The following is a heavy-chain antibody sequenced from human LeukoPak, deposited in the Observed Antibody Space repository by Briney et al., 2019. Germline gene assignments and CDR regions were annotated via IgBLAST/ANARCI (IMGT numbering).Heavy chain of an antibody. CDR1: GFTFSSYA. D-gene: IGHD2-2*01. CDR2: ISGSGGST. J-gene: IGHJ6*02. V-gene: IGHV3-23*01. CDR3: ASGRCSSITCSTGNYYGMDV. Sequence: GGSLRLSCAASGFTFSSYAMSWVRQAPGKGLEWVSAISGSGGSTYYADSVKGRFTISRDNSKNTVYLQMNSLRAEDTAVYYCASGRCSSITCSTGNYYGMDVWGQGTTVTVSS.